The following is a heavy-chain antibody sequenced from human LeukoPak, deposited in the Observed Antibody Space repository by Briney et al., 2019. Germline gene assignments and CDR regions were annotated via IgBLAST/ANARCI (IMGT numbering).Heavy chain of an antibody. D-gene: IGHD3-10*01. CDR2: IYRSGIT. CDR1: GGSISSGGYS. J-gene: IGHJ2*01. Sequence: SETLSLTCAVSGGSISSGGYSGSWIRQPPGRGLEWIGNIYRSGITYYNPSLKSRVTISVDRSKNPFSLKLSSVTAADTAVYYCARWGGITMVRGVIMSGYFDLWGRGTLVTVSS. CDR3: ARWGGITMVRGVIMSGYFDL. V-gene: IGHV4-30-2*01.